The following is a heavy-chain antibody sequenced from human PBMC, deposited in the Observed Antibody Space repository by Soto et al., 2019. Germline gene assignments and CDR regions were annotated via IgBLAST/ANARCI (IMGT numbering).Heavy chain of an antibody. CDR3: ARYYDSGGFYQYDY. V-gene: IGHV3-30-3*01. CDR2: MSYDGSNK. CDR1: GFTFRNYA. D-gene: IGHD3-22*01. J-gene: IGHJ4*02. Sequence: QVQLVESGGGVVQPGRSLRLSCEASGFTFRNYAMHWVRQAPGKGLDWVAVMSYDGSNKYYADSVKGRFTISRDNSKNTLYLDMNGLRTEDTAVYYCARYYDSGGFYQYDYWGQGTLVTVSS.